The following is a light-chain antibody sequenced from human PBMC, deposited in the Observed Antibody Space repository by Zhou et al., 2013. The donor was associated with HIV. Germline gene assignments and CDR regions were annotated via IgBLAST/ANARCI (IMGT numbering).Light chain of an antibody. V-gene: IGKV1-39*01. Sequence: IQLTQSPSSLSASVGDRVTITCRASQGISSALAWYQQIPGKAPKLLIYAASSLQSGVSSRFSGSESGTDFTLTISSLQSEDFATYYCQQSYSTPQTFGQGTKLEIK. CDR2: AAS. J-gene: IGKJ2*01. CDR3: QQSYSTPQT. CDR1: QGISSA.